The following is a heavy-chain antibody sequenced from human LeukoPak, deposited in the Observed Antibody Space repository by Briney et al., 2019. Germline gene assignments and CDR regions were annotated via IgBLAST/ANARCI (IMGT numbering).Heavy chain of an antibody. V-gene: IGHV3-74*01. Sequence: GGSLRLSCAASGFTFSSYWMHWVRQAPGKGLVWVSHINSDGSSTSYADSVKGRFTISRDNAKNTLYLQMNSLRADDTAVYYRIPRPDYGMDVWGQGTTVTVSS. CDR3: IPRPDYGMDV. CDR1: GFTFSSYW. CDR2: INSDGSST. J-gene: IGHJ6*02.